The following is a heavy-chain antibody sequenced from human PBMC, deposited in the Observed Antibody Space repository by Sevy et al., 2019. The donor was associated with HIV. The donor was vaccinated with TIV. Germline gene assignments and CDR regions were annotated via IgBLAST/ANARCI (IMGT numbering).Heavy chain of an antibody. D-gene: IGHD6-19*01. CDR1: GFTFSTYA. Sequence: GGYLRLSCAASGFTFSTYALHWVRQAPGKGLDWLAVISYDGNTKYYADSVKGRFTISRDNSKNTLYLQTNSLRAEDTALYYCARHAGYSTDWYPGYWGQGILVTVSS. CDR3: ARHAGYSTDWYPGY. J-gene: IGHJ4*02. V-gene: IGHV3-30*03. CDR2: ISYDGNTK.